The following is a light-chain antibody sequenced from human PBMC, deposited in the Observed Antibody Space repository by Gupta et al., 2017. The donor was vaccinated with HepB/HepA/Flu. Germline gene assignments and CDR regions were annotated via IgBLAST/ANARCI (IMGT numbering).Light chain of an antibody. Sequence: SYEVIQPPSVSVSPGQTASITCSGDKLGDKYVSWYQQKPGQSPVLVIYHDTKRPSDIPERFSGSNSGNTATLTISGTQAMDEEDYYCQAWHSGAVIFGGGTKLTVL. J-gene: IGLJ2*01. CDR1: KLGDKY. CDR2: HDT. V-gene: IGLV3-1*01. CDR3: QAWHSGAVI.